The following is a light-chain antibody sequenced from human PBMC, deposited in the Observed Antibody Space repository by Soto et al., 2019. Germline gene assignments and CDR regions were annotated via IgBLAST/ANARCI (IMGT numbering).Light chain of an antibody. CDR2: SAS. Sequence: DIQMTQLPSSMSASVGDRVTITCRASQGISRWLAWYHQKPGKAPNLLIYSASTLHSGVPSRFSGSGSGTDFTLTISSLQPEDFGTYYWKQANSFHLTFGPGTKVDMK. J-gene: IGKJ3*01. CDR3: KQANSFHLT. CDR1: QGISRW. V-gene: IGKV1-12*01.